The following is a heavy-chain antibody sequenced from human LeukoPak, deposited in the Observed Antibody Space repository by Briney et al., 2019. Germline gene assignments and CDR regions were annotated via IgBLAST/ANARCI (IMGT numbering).Heavy chain of an antibody. CDR1: RYTFYEYG. J-gene: IGHJ3*01. CDR2: INWNGRSI. Sequence: GGALRLSCAPSRYTFYEYGMSWVPHTAGKGLEWGSGINWNGRSIVYADSVKGRVTVSRDNAKSSLYLQMNSLRAEDTALYYCARAYGKWNDVYFYAFDLWGQGTMVTVSS. V-gene: IGHV3-20*04. CDR3: ARAYGKWNDVYFYAFDL. D-gene: IGHD1-20*01.